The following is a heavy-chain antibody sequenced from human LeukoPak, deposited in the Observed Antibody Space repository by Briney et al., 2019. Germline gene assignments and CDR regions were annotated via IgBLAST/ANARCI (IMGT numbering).Heavy chain of an antibody. V-gene: IGHV1-2*02. CDR2: INPNSGGT. CDR1: GYTFTGYY. J-gene: IGHJ5*02. D-gene: IGHD2-2*01. CDR3: ARDLGVVVPAAISVWFDP. Sequence: ASVKVSCKASGYTFTGYYMHWVRQAPGQGLEWMGWINPNSGGTKYAQKFQGRVTMTRDTSISTAYMELSRLRSDDTAVYYCARDLGVVVPAAISVWFDPWGQGTLVTVSS.